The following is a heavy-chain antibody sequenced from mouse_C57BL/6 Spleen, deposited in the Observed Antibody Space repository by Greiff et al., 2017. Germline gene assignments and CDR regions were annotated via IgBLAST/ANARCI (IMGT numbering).Heavy chain of an antibody. Sequence: EVKLMESGPGLVKPSQSLSLTCSVTGYSITSGYYWNWIRQFPGNKLEWMGYISYDGSNNYNPSLKNRISITRDTSKNQFFLKLNSVTTEDTATYYCAREEGTHFDYWGQGTTLTVSS. CDR1: GYSITSGYY. CDR3: AREEGTHFDY. CDR2: ISYDGSN. J-gene: IGHJ2*01. V-gene: IGHV3-6*01.